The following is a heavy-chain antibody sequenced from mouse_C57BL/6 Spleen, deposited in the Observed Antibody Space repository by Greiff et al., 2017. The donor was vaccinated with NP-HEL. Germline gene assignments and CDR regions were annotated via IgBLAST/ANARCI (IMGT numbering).Heavy chain of an antibody. Sequence: QVQLQQSGPELVKPGASVKISCKASGYAFSSSWMNWVKQRPGKGLEWIGRIYPGDGDTNYNGKFKGKATLTADKSSSTAYMQLSSLTSEDSAVYFCASDSSGLFDYWGKGTTLPVSS. CDR2: IYPGDGDT. CDR3: ASDSSGLFDY. V-gene: IGHV1-82*01. D-gene: IGHD3-2*02. J-gene: IGHJ2*01. CDR1: GYAFSSSW.